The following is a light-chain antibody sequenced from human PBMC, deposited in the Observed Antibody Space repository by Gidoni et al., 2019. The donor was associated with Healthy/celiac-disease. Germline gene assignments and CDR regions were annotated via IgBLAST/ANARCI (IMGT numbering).Light chain of an antibody. Sequence: DIQLTQSPSFLSASVGDRVTITCRASQGIRSYLAWYQQKPGKAPKLLIYAASTLQSGVPSRFSGSGSGTEFTLTISSLQPEDFATYYCQQLNSYTGTFGQGTKVEIK. CDR2: AAS. CDR3: QQLNSYTGT. CDR1: QGIRSY. J-gene: IGKJ1*01. V-gene: IGKV1-9*01.